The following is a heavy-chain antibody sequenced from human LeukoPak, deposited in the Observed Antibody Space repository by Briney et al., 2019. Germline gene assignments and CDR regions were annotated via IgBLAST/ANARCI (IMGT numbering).Heavy chain of an antibody. J-gene: IGHJ4*02. CDR1: GYTFTSYY. V-gene: IGHV1-46*01. CDR2: INPSGGST. CDR3: ASAFRMVRGVKFDY. D-gene: IGHD3-10*01. Sequence: ASVKFSCKASGYTFTSYYMHWVRQAPGQGLEWMGIINPSGGSTSYAQKFQGRVTMTRDMSTSTVYMELSSLRSEDTAVYYCASAFRMVRGVKFDYWGQGTLVTVSS.